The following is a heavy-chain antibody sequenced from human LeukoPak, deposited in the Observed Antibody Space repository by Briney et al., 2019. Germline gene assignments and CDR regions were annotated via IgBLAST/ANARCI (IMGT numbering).Heavy chain of an antibody. J-gene: IGHJ6*03. CDR2: INSDGSST. CDR3: ARGPSITMVRGGQWYYYMDV. V-gene: IGHV3-74*01. Sequence: GGSLRLSCAASGFTFSSYWMHWVRQAPGKGLVWVSRINSDGSSTSYADSVKGRFTISRDNSKNTLYLQMSSLRSEDTAVYYCARGPSITMVRGGQWYYYMDVWGKGTTVTISS. D-gene: IGHD3-10*01. CDR1: GFTFSSYW.